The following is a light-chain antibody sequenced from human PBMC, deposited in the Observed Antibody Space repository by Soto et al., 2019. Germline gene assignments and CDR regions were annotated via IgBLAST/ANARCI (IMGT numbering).Light chain of an antibody. J-gene: IGKJ5*01. V-gene: IGKV3-20*01. CDR2: GAS. CDR3: QQYGSSPS. CDR1: QSVANSH. Sequence: TQSPCTLSLSAGDRATLSCRASQSVANSHVACYPQSRGLPPRLLLYGASNRATGLPDRFSGSGSGADFTLPLRRLEPEDFAVYYCQQYGSSPSFGQGTRLETK.